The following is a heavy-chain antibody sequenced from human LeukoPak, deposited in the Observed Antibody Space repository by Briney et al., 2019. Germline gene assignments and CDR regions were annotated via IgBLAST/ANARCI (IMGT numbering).Heavy chain of an antibody. D-gene: IGHD5-12*01. Sequence: GGSLSLSCAASGFTFSSYAMSWVRQAPGNGLEWVSAISGSAGSTYYADSVKGRFTISRDNSKNTLYRQMNSLRAEDTAVYYCAKLATINSDYWGQGTLVSVSS. CDR3: AKLATINSDY. CDR1: GFTFSSYA. J-gene: IGHJ4*02. V-gene: IGHV3-23*01. CDR2: ISGSAGST.